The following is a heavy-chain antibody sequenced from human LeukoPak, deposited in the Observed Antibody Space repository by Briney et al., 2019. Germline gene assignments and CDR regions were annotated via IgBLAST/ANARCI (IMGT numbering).Heavy chain of an antibody. V-gene: IGHV3-53*01. CDR2: IYSGGST. CDR3: ARAGYYYGSGSYQYPFDY. D-gene: IGHD3-10*01. Sequence: GGSLRLSCAASGFTVSSNYMSWVRQAPGKGLEWVSVIYSGGSTYYADSVKGRFTISRDNSKNTLYLQMNSLRAEDTAVYYCARAGYYYGSGSYQYPFDYWGQGTLVTVSS. CDR1: GFTVSSNY. J-gene: IGHJ4*02.